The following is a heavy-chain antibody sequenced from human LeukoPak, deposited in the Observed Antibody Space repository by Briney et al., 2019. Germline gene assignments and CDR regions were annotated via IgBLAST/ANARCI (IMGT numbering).Heavy chain of an antibody. D-gene: IGHD2-2*02. CDR2: IYPGDSDT. J-gene: IGHJ6*04. CDR3: ARHWGIVVVPAAIVGRQMDV. Sequence: GESLKISCKGSGYSFTSYWIGWVRQMPGKALEWMGIIYPGDSDTRYSPSFQGQVTISADKSISTAYLQWSSLKASDTAMYYVARHWGIVVVPAAIVGRQMDVWGKGTTVTVSS. CDR1: GYSFTSYW. V-gene: IGHV5-51*01.